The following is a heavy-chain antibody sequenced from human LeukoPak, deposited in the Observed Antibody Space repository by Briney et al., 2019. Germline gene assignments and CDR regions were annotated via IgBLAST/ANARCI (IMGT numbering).Heavy chain of an antibody. CDR3: ARDDMDYDSGGYSDY. D-gene: IGHD3-22*01. J-gene: IGHJ4*02. CDR1: GFTVSSNY. V-gene: IGHV3-53*01. Sequence: GGSLRLSCAASGFTVSSNYMSWVRQAPGKGLEWVSVIYSGGSTYYADSVKGRFTISRDNSKNTLYLQMNSLRAEDTALYYCARDDMDYDSGGYSDYWGQGTLVTVSS. CDR2: IYSGGST.